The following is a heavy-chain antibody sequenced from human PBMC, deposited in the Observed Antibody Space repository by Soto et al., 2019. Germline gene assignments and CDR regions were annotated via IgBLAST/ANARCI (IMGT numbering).Heavy chain of an antibody. CDR2: IIPIFGTA. V-gene: IGHV1-69*01. Sequence: QVQLVQSGAEVKKPGSSVKVSCKASGGTFSSYAISWVRQAPGQGFEWMGGIIPIFGTANYAQKFQGRVTITADESTSTAYMELSSLRSEDTAVYYCASRLELRWFAGGHYYYGIDVWGLGTTVTVSS. J-gene: IGHJ6*02. CDR1: GGTFSSYA. D-gene: IGHD1-7*01. CDR3: ASRLELRWFAGGHYYYGIDV.